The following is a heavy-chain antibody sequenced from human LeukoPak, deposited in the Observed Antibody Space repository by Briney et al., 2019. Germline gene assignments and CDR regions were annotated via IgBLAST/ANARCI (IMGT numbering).Heavy chain of an antibody. CDR3: ARSPDTGFGTYYFDY. Sequence: SETLSLTCTVSGYSISSGYYWGWIRQPPGTGLEWIGSIYHSGSTYYNPSLKSRVTISVDTSKNQFSLKLSSVTAADTAVYNCARSPDTGFGTYYFDYWGQGTLVTVSS. J-gene: IGHJ4*02. CDR1: GYSISSGYY. V-gene: IGHV4-38-2*02. D-gene: IGHD3-10*01. CDR2: IYHSGST.